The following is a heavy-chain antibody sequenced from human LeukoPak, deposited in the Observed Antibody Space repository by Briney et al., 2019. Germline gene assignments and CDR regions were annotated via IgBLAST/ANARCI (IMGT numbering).Heavy chain of an antibody. CDR1: GYTFTSYD. V-gene: IGHV1-8*01. CDR2: MNPNSGNT. D-gene: IGHD4-17*01. J-gene: IGHJ3*02. CDR3: ARQTTYSPWGAFDI. Sequence: GASVKVSCKASGYTFTSYDINWVRQATGQGLEWMGWMNPNSGNTGYAQKFQGRVTMTRDTSISTAYMELSRLRSDDTAVYYCARQTTYSPWGAFDIWGQGTMVTVSS.